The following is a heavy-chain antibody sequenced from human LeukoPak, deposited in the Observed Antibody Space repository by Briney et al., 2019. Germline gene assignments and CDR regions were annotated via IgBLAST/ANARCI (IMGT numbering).Heavy chain of an antibody. D-gene: IGHD6-13*01. V-gene: IGHV1-24*01. CDR2: FDPEDGET. CDR3: ATEGIAAAGTSGPYWYFDL. CDR1: GYTLTELS. Sequence: ASVKVSCKVSGYTLTELSMHWVRQAPGKGFEWMGGFDPEDGETIYAQKFQGRVTMTEDTSTDTAYMELSSLRSEDTAVYYCATEGIAAAGTSGPYWYFDLWGRGTLVTVSS. J-gene: IGHJ2*01.